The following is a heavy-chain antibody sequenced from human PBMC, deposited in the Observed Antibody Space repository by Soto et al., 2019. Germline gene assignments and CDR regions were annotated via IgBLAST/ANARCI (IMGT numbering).Heavy chain of an antibody. CDR2: ISGASTDI. J-gene: IGHJ3*02. Sequence: GGSLRLSCAASGFSFSSYTLNWFRQAPEKGLEWVSSISGASTDIYYTDLVKGRFTISRDNVKNSLFLQMNSLRAEDTAVYYCARESDPAKAFDIWGQGTMVTVSS. V-gene: IGHV3-21*01. CDR1: GFSFSSYT. CDR3: ARESDPAKAFDI.